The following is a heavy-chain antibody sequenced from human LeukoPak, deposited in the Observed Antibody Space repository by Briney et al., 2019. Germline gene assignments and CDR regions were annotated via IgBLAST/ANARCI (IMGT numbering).Heavy chain of an antibody. Sequence: SETLSLTCTVSGGSISSYYWSWIRQPPGKGLEWIGYIYYSGSTNYNPSLKSRVTTSVDTSKNQFSLKLSSVTAADTAVYYCARAPAKTVHFDYWGQGTLVTVSP. J-gene: IGHJ4*02. D-gene: IGHD4-4*01. CDR1: GGSISSYY. CDR2: IYYSGST. V-gene: IGHV4-59*01. CDR3: ARAPAKTVHFDY.